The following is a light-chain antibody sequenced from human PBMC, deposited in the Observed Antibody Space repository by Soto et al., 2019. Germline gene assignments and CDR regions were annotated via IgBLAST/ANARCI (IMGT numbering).Light chain of an antibody. CDR1: QSVSSSY. V-gene: IGKV3-20*01. Sequence: EIVLTQSPGTLSLSPGERATLSCRASQSVSSSYLAWYQQKPGQAPRLLIYGASSRATGIPDRFTGSGSGTDFTLIISRLEPEDFEVYYCQQYDSSTRKFDQGNKLDIK. J-gene: IGKJ1*01. CDR3: QQYDSSTRK. CDR2: GAS.